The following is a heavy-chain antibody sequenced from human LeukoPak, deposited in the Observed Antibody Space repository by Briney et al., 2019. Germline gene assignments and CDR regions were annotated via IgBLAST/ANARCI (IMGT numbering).Heavy chain of an antibody. V-gene: IGHV1-46*01. CDR1: GYTFTSYY. Sequence: GASVKVSCKASGYTFTSYYMHWVRQAPGQGLEWMGIINPSGGSTSYAQKFQGRFTISRDNAKNALYLQMSSLRAEDTAVYHCARGTFYYYWGQGTLVTVSS. CDR3: ARGTFYYY. J-gene: IGHJ4*02. D-gene: IGHD3-10*01. CDR2: INPSGGST.